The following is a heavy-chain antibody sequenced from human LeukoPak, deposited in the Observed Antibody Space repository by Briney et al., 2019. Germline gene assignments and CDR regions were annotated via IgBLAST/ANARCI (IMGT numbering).Heavy chain of an antibody. V-gene: IGHV4-39*01. CDR1: GGSISSCSYY. CDR3: ARHGSYGSGSYHYLDY. Sequence: SETLSLTCTACGGSISSCSYYWGWIRQPPGKGLEWIGSMDYSGSTYCNPSLKSRVTVSVDTSRNQFALKLSSVTAADTAVYYCARHGSYGSGSYHYLDYWGQGTQVTVSS. D-gene: IGHD3-10*01. CDR2: MDYSGST. J-gene: IGHJ4*02.